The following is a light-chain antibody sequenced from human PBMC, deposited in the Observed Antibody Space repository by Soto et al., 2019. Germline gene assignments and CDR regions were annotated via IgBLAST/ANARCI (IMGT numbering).Light chain of an antibody. J-gene: IGKJ2*01. Sequence: DIQMTQSPSSLSASVGDRVTITCRASQSISSYLNWYQQKPGKAPKLLIYAASSLQSGVPSRFSGSGSGTDFTLNISSMTPEDFATYYCQQSYSTPYTFGQGTKLEIK. CDR2: AAS. CDR3: QQSYSTPYT. V-gene: IGKV1-39*01. CDR1: QSISSY.